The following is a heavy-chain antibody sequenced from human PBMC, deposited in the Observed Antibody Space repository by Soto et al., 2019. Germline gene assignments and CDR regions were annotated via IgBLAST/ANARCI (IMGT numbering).Heavy chain of an antibody. V-gene: IGHV4-30-4*01. CDR1: GGSISSGDYY. CDR2: IYYSGST. Sequence: SETLSLTCTVSGGSISSGDYYWSWIRQPPGKGLEWIGYIYYSGSTYYNPSLKSRVTISIDTSKNQFPLKLSSGTAADTAVYYCARTRRMTTVPYYYYRMDVWGQGTKVTVSS. CDR3: ARTRRMTTVPYYYYRMDV. J-gene: IGHJ6*02. D-gene: IGHD4-17*01.